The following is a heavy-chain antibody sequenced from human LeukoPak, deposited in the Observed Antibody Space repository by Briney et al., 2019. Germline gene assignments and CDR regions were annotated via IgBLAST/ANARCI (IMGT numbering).Heavy chain of an antibody. Sequence: GGSLRLSCAASGFTFSSYSMNWVRQAPGKGLEWVSYISTSSSTIYYADSVKGRFTISRDNAKNSLYLQINSLRAEDTALYHCARVKGEGAHIDYWGQGTLVTVSS. CDR3: ARVKGEGAHIDY. CDR1: GFTFSSYS. V-gene: IGHV3-48*04. D-gene: IGHD1-26*01. CDR2: ISTSSSTI. J-gene: IGHJ4*02.